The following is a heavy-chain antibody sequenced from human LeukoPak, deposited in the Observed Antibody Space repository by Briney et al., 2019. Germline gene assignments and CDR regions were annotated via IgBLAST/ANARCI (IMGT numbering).Heavy chain of an antibody. V-gene: IGHV3-21*06. CDR2: ISGSGTYI. CDR3: ARDPTRWSAWLLPPDY. Sequence: GGSLRLSCAASGFTFSSYTMNWVRQAPGKGLEWVSSISGSGTYIYYADSVKGRFTISRDNANNLLYLQMSGLRVDDTAVFYCARDPTRWSAWLLPPDYWGQGTLVTVSS. D-gene: IGHD3-22*01. J-gene: IGHJ4*02. CDR1: GFTFSSYT.